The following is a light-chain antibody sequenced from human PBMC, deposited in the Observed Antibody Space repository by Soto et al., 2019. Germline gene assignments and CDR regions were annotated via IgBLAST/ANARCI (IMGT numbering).Light chain of an antibody. CDR2: AAS. CDR3: LQDYDLPST. V-gene: IGKV1-6*01. J-gene: IGKJ2*01. CDR1: QDIRVD. Sequence: AIQMTQSPPSLSASVGDRGIITCRASQDIRVDVGWLQQRPGHAPNLLIYAASTLHTGVPSTFTGSGSGTDFTLTINDMQPEDVANYFCLQDYDLPSTLGQGTKVDIK.